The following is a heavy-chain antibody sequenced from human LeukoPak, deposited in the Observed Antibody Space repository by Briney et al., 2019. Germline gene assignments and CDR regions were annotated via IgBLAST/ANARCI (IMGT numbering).Heavy chain of an antibody. D-gene: IGHD3-3*01. Sequence: ASVKVSCKASGYTFTSYGISWVRQAPGQGLEWMGWISAYNGNTTYAQKLQGRVTMTTDTSTSTAYMELRSLRSDDTAVYYCARDGVDFWSGYSIDYWGQGTLVTVSS. CDR1: GYTFTSYG. J-gene: IGHJ4*02. V-gene: IGHV1-18*01. CDR3: ARDGVDFWSGYSIDY. CDR2: ISAYNGNT.